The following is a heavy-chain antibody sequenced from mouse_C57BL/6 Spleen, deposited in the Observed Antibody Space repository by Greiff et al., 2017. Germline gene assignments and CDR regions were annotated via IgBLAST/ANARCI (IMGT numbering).Heavy chain of an antibody. J-gene: IGHJ2*01. D-gene: IGHD1-1*01. Sequence: VQLQQSVAELVRPGASVKLSCTASGFNFKNTYMHWVKQRPEQGLEWIGRIDPANGNTKYAPKFKGKATITADPSSNTAYLQLSSLTSEDTAIYYCAHGGSSSYYFDYWGQGTTLTVSS. V-gene: IGHV14-3*01. CDR2: IDPANGNT. CDR1: GFNFKNTY. CDR3: AHGGSSSYYFDY.